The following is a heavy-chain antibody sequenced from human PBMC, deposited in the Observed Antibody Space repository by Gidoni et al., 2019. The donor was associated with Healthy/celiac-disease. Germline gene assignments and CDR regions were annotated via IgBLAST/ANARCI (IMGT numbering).Heavy chain of an antibody. V-gene: IGHV3-66*01. CDR3: ARFGPDYGPFDY. CDR2: IYSGGST. D-gene: IGHD3-10*01. J-gene: IGHJ4*02. CDR1: GFTVRSNY. Sequence: EVQLVASVVSLVHPVESLRISCAASGFTVRSNYISWVRQAPGQGLEWVSVIYSGGSTYYADSVKGRFTISIDNSKNTLYLQMNSLRAEDKAVYYRARFGPDYGPFDYWGQGTLVTVSS.